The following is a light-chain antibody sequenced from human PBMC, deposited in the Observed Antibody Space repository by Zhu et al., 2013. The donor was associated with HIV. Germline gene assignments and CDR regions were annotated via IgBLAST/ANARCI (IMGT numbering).Light chain of an antibody. CDR3: QQYGSSPYT. Sequence: DIVLTQSPGTLSLSPGERATLSCRASQSVGNNFLAWYQHKPGQAPRLLIYATSNRATGIPDRFSGSGSGTDFTLSISRLDPEDFAVYYCQQYGSSPYTFGQGTRVEIK. V-gene: IGKV3-20*01. CDR1: QSVGNNF. CDR2: ATS. J-gene: IGKJ2*01.